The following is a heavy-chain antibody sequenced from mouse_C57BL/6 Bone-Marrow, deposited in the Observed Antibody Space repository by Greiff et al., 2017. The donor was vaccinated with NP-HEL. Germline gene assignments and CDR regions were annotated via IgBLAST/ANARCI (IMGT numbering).Heavy chain of an antibody. CDR3: ARKGDWDGFAY. CDR1: GYTFTNYW. V-gene: IGHV1-63*01. CDR2: IYPGGGYT. Sequence: VQLHQSGAELVRPGTSVKMSCKASGYTFTNYWIGWAKQRPGHGLEWIGDIYPGGGYTNYNEKFKGKATLTADKSPSTAYMQFSSLTSEDSAIYYCARKGDWDGFAYWGQGTLVTVSA. D-gene: IGHD4-1*01. J-gene: IGHJ3*01.